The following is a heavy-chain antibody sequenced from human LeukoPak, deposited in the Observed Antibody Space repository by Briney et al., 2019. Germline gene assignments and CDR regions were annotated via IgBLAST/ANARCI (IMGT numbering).Heavy chain of an antibody. V-gene: IGHV3-9*01. CDR3: AKDIGTAPAYYFDY. CDR1: EFTFDDYA. D-gene: IGHD2-2*01. CDR2: ISWNSGSI. J-gene: IGHJ4*02. Sequence: GGSLRLSCAASEFTFDDYAMHWVRQAPGKGLEWVSGISWNSGSIGYADSVKGRFTISRDNAKNSLYLQMNSLRAEDTALYYCAKDIGTAPAYYFDYWGQGTLVTVSS.